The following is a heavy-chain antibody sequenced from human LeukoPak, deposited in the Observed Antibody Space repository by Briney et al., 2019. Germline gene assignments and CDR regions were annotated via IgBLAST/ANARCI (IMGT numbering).Heavy chain of an antibody. CDR1: GCTFTNFG. Sequence: ASVKVSCKASGCTFTNFGVSWVRQAPGQGLEWMGWISVYNGNTNFAQKLQGRFTMTTDTSTTTSYMELRNLRSDDTAVYYCARDHSSSSQLFDYWGQGTLVTVSS. V-gene: IGHV1-18*01. D-gene: IGHD6-13*01. CDR3: ARDHSSSSQLFDY. CDR2: ISVYNGNT. J-gene: IGHJ4*02.